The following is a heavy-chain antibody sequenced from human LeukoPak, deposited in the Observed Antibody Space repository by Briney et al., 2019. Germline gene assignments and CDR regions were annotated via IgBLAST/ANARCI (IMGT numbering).Heavy chain of an antibody. V-gene: IGHV1-18*01. CDR3: ARKDMRLGTFDI. CDR1: GYTFTSYG. D-gene: IGHD2-15*01. CDR2: ISAYNGNT. Sequence: ASVKVSCKASGYTFTSYGISWVRQAPGQGLEWMGWISAYNGNTNYAQKLQGRVTMTRDTSITTAYMELSRLRSDDTAMYYCARKDMRLGTFDIWGQGTMVTVSS. J-gene: IGHJ3*02.